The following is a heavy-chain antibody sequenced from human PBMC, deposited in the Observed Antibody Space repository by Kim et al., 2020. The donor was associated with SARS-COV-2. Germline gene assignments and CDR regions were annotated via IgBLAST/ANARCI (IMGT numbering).Heavy chain of an antibody. CDR3: AKCKVGTVNTWGGDYYYGMDV. D-gene: IGHD4-17*01. Sequence: GGSLRLSCAASGFTFSSYAMSWVRQAPGKGLEWVSAIRGSGGSTYYADSVKGRFTISRDTSKNTLYLQMNSLIAEDTAVYYCAKCKVGTVNTWGGDYYYGMDVWGQGTTVTVSS. J-gene: IGHJ6*02. CDR1: GFTFSSYA. V-gene: IGHV3-23*01. CDR2: IRGSGGST.